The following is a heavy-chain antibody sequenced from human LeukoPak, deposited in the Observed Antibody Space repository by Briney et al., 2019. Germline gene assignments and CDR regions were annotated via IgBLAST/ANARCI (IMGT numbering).Heavy chain of an antibody. Sequence: ASVKVSCKASGYTFTDYYIHWVRQAPGQGLEWMGWINPNSGGTNYAQKFQGWVTMTRDTSISTAYMELSRLRSDDTAVYYCARGRDGYNFDYWGQGTLVTVSS. CDR1: GYTFTDYY. V-gene: IGHV1-2*04. CDR2: INPNSGGT. CDR3: ARGRDGYNFDY. D-gene: IGHD5-24*01. J-gene: IGHJ4*02.